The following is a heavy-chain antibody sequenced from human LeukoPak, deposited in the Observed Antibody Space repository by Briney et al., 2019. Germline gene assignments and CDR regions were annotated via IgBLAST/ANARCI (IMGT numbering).Heavy chain of an antibody. J-gene: IGHJ4*02. CDR1: GFTFSIYA. CDR2: ASYDGHNN. Sequence: PGGSLRLSCAASGFTFSIYAMHWVRQAPGKGLEWVAVASYDGHNNYYADSVKGRFTISRDNSKNTLYLQMNSLRAEDTAVYYCARDTYTSGWYAGWNYWGQGTLVTVSS. D-gene: IGHD6-19*01. CDR3: ARDTYTSGWYAGWNY. V-gene: IGHV3-30*04.